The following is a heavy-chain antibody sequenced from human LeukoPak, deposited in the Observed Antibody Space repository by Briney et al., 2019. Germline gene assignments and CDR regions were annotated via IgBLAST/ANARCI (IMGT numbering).Heavy chain of an antibody. CDR1: GFTVTNNY. J-gene: IGHJ5*02. V-gene: IGHV3-66*01. CDR3: ARGSWFNP. CDR2: LYTAGST. Sequence: GGSLRLSCAASGFTVTNNYMSWVRQAPGKGLEWVSILYTAGSTYYADSVRARFTISRDNSKNTLYLQMNSLRAEDTAVYYCARGSWFNPWGQGTLVTVSS.